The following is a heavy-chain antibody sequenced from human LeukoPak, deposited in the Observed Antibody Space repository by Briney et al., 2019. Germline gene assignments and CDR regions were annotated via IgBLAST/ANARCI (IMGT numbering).Heavy chain of an antibody. J-gene: IGHJ4*02. CDR1: GFTFGDYA. CDR3: TRVNYYGSGSYYNVARYFDY. Sequence: GGSLRLSCTASGFTFGDYAMSWVRQAPGKGLEWVGFIRSKAYGGTTEYAASVKGRFTISRDDSKSIAYLQMSSLKTEDTAVYYCTRVNYYGSGSYYNVARYFDYWGQGTLVTVSS. CDR2: IRSKAYGGTT. V-gene: IGHV3-49*04. D-gene: IGHD3-10*01.